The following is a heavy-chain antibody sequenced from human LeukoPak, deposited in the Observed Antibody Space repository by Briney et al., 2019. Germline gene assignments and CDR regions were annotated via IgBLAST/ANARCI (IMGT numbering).Heavy chain of an antibody. V-gene: IGHV3-23*01. CDR3: ANELRPNDY. CDR1: GFTVSSNY. D-gene: IGHD4-17*01. Sequence: GGSLRLSCAASGFTVSSNYMSWVRQAPGKGLEWVSSISISGNKILYADSVKGRFTISRGNSKNTLFLQMNSLQTEDTGVYFCANELRPNDYWGQGTLVTVS. CDR2: ISISGNKI. J-gene: IGHJ4*02.